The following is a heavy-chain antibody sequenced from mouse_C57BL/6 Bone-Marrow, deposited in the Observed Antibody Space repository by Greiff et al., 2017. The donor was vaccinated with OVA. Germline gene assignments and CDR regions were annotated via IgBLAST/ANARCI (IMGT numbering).Heavy chain of an antibody. D-gene: IGHD2-14*01. J-gene: IGHJ3*01. CDR1: GYTFTDYY. Sequence: VQLQQSGPELVKPGASVKISCKASGYTFTDYYMNWVKQSHGKSLEWIGDINPNNGGTSYNQKFKGKATLTVDKSSSTAYMELRSLTSEDSAVYYCASRVRQRAWFAYWGQGTLVTVSA. V-gene: IGHV1-26*01. CDR2: INPNNGGT. CDR3: ASRVRQRAWFAY.